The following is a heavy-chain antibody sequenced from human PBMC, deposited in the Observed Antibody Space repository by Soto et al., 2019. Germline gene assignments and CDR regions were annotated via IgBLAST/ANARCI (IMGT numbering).Heavy chain of an antibody. V-gene: IGHV3-49*04. J-gene: IGHJ4*02. CDR3: TRLPPARRGYCSGGSCYPFDY. Sequence: EVQLVDSGGGLVQPGRSLRLSCTASGFTFGDYAMIWVRQAPGKGLEWVGYITSKNYGGTTEYAASVKGRFAISRDDSKSIAHLQMNSLKPEDTAIYYCTRLPPARRGYCSGGSCYPFDYWGQGTLVTVSS. CDR1: GFTFGDYA. CDR2: ITSKNYGGTT. D-gene: IGHD2-15*01.